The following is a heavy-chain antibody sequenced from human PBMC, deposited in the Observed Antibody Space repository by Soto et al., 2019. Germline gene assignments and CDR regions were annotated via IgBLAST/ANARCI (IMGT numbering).Heavy chain of an antibody. J-gene: IGHJ4*02. V-gene: IGHV4-4*07. CDR3: AREFSSSSPFDY. CDR1: GGSISNYY. D-gene: IGHD6-13*01. Sequence: QVQLQESGPGLVKPSETLSLSCTVSGGSISNYYWSWIRQPAGKGLEWIGRIYTSGTTNYNPSLKSRVTMSLDTSKNQFSLKLTSVTAADTAIYYCAREFSSSSPFDYWGQGTLVTVSS. CDR2: IYTSGTT.